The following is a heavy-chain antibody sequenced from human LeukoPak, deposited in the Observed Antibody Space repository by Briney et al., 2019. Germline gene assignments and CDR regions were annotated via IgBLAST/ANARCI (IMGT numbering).Heavy chain of an antibody. D-gene: IGHD4-17*01. Sequence: ASVKVSFKASGYTFISYGISWVRQAPGQGLEWMGWISAYNGNTNYAQKLQGRVTMTTDTSTSTAYMELRSLRSDDTAVYYCARDGPSTVIFDYWGQGTLVTVSS. CDR1: GYTFISYG. V-gene: IGHV1-18*01. CDR3: ARDGPSTVIFDY. CDR2: ISAYNGNT. J-gene: IGHJ4*02.